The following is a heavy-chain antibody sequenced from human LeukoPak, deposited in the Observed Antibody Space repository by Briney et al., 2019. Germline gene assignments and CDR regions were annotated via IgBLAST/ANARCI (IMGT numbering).Heavy chain of an antibody. CDR2: IYSGGST. CDR1: GFTVGANY. Sequence: GGSLRLSCAASGFTVGANYMNWVRQAPGKGFEWVASIYSGGSTDYADSVKGRFTISRDSTKSTVYLQMNSLRSDDTAVYYCAGNNYASGTFLVYWGQGTLVTVSS. CDR3: AGNNYASGTFLVY. D-gene: IGHD3-10*01. V-gene: IGHV3-66*02. J-gene: IGHJ4*02.